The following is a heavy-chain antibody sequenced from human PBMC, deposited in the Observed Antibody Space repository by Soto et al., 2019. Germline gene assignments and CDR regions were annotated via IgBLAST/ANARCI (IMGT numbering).Heavy chain of an antibody. J-gene: IGHJ4*02. CDR3: ARTSDSSGYFDY. Sequence: SETLSLTCAVSGCSISSGGYSWSWIRQPPGKGLEWIGYIYHSGSTYYNPSLKSRVTISVDRSKNQFSLKLSSVTAADTAVYYCARTSDSSGYFDYWGQGTLVTVSS. D-gene: IGHD3-22*01. CDR2: IYHSGST. V-gene: IGHV4-30-2*01. CDR1: GCSISSGGYS.